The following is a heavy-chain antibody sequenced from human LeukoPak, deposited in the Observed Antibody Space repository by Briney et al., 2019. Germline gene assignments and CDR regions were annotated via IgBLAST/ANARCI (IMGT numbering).Heavy chain of an antibody. Sequence: PGRSLRLSCAASGFTFSSYAMHWVRQAPGKGLEWVAVISYDGSNKYYADSVKGRFTISRDNSKNTLYLQMNSLRAEDTAVYYCAKAAGYYYYMDVWGKGTTVTVSS. V-gene: IGHV3-30*04. J-gene: IGHJ6*03. CDR2: ISYDGSNK. CDR3: AKAAGYYYYMDV. D-gene: IGHD6-25*01. CDR1: GFTFSSYA.